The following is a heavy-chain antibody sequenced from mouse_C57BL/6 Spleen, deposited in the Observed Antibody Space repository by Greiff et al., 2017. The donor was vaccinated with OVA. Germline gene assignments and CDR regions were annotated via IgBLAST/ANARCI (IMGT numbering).Heavy chain of an antibody. CDR3: ARRSGYKYFDV. CDR1: GYTFTSYW. J-gene: IGHJ1*03. Sequence: QVQLKQPGAELVMPGASVKLSCKASGYTFTSYWMHWVKQRPGQGLEWIGEIDPSDSYSNYNHTFKGKSTLTVDNSSSTAYLQLSSRTSEDSAVDFCARRSGYKYFDVWGTGTTVTVAS. V-gene: IGHV1-69*01. CDR2: IDPSDSYS. D-gene: IGHD1-1*01.